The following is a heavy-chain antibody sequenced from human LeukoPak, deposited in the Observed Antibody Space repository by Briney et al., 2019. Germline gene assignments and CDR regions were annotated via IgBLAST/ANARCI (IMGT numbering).Heavy chain of an antibody. J-gene: IGHJ6*03. CDR1: GFTFSSYW. CDR2: INSDGSST. CDR3: ARSPSKDYYYYYMDV. V-gene: IGHV3-74*01. Sequence: PGGSLRLSCAASGFTFSSYWMHWVRQAPGKGLVWVSRINSDGSSTSYADSVKGRFTISRDNAKNTLYLQMNSLRAEDTAVYYCARSPSKDYYYYYMDVWGKGTTVTVSS.